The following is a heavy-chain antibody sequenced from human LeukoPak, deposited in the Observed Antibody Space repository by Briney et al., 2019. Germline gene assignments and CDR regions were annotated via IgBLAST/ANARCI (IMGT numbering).Heavy chain of an antibody. D-gene: IGHD1-14*01. J-gene: IGHJ4*02. Sequence: GGCLRLSCAASGFTFSSFWMSWVRQAPGKGLEWVANIKEDGSEKYYVDSVKGRFTISRDNARNSLFLQMNSLRTEDTAVYYCARDAVTAYWGQGTLVTVSS. CDR2: IKEDGSEK. CDR1: GFTFSSFW. CDR3: ARDAVTAY. V-gene: IGHV3-7*01.